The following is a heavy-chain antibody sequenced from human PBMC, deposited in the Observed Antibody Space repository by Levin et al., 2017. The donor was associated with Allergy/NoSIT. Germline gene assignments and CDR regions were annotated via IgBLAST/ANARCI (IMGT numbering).Heavy chain of an antibody. Sequence: SETLSLTCTVSGGSITSGSYYWSWIRQHPGKGLEWIGYMYYSGSSDYNPSLKSRVSILVDTSKNQFSLKLSSVTAADTAVYYCARDNGYHDPYYFEYWGQGTLVTVSS. D-gene: IGHD6-25*01. V-gene: IGHV4-31*03. CDR3: ARDNGYHDPYYFEY. J-gene: IGHJ4*02. CDR2: MYYSGSS. CDR1: GGSITSGSYY.